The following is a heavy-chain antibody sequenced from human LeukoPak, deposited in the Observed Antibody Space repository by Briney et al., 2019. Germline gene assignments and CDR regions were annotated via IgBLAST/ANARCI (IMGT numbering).Heavy chain of an antibody. CDR2: ISGSGEST. CDR3: ARDHYDFWTLYYYYGMDV. J-gene: IGHJ6*02. CDR1: GFTFNNYA. V-gene: IGHV3-23*01. D-gene: IGHD3-3*01. Sequence: PGGSLRLSCAASGFTFNNYAMSWVRQAPGKGLEWVSGISGSGESTYYADSVKGRFTISRDNSKNTLYLQMNSLRAEDTAVYYCARDHYDFWTLYYYYGMDVWGQGTTVTVSS.